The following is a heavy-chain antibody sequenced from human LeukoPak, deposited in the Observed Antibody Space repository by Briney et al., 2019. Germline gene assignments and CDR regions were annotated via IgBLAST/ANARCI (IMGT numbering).Heavy chain of an antibody. CDR3: ARGNPLRAFDI. V-gene: IGHV4-34*01. Sequence: SETLSLTCAVYGGSFSGYYWSWIRQPPGKGLEWIGEINHSGSTNYNPSLKSRVTISVDTSKNQFSLKLSSVTAADTAVYYRARGNPLRAFDIWGQGTMVTVSS. CDR2: INHSGST. D-gene: IGHD3-16*01. J-gene: IGHJ3*02. CDR1: GGSFSGYY.